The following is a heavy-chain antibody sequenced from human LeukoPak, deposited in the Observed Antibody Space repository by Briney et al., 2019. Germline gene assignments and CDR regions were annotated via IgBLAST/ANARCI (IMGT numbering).Heavy chain of an antibody. V-gene: IGHV3-23*01. CDR3: ARGVEIFGVHMPGGDAFDI. CDR1: GFTFSSYA. J-gene: IGHJ3*02. Sequence: GGSLRLSCAASGFTFSSYAMSRVRQAPGKGLEWVSAISGSGGSTYYADSVKGRFTISRDNTKNSLYLQMNSLRAEDTALYYCARGVEIFGVHMPGGDAFDIWGQGTMVTVSS. CDR2: ISGSGGST. D-gene: IGHD3-3*01.